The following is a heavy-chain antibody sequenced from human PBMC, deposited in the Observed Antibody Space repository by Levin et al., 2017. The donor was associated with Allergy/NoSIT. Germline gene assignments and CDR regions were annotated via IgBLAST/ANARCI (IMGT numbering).Heavy chain of an antibody. Sequence: PAGGSLRLSCAASGFTFSSYAMHWVRQAPGKGLEWVAVISYDGSNKYYADSVKGRFTISRDNSKNTLYLQMNSLRAEDTAVYYCARDWSAAESNDYWGQGTLVTVSS. V-gene: IGHV3-30-3*01. CDR3: ARDWSAAESNDY. J-gene: IGHJ4*02. CDR1: GFTFSSYA. D-gene: IGHD6-13*01. CDR2: ISYDGSNK.